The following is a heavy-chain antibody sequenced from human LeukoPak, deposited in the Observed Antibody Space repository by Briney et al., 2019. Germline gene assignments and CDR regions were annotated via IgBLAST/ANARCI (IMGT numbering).Heavy chain of an antibody. J-gene: IGHJ4*02. CDR2: IYYTGTT. V-gene: IGHV4-39*07. CDR1: GVSVSSSGYY. D-gene: IGHD2-2*01. Sequence: PSETLSLTSTVSGVSVSSSGYYWGWIRRPPGKGLEWIGSIYYTGTTYYNPSLKSRVTMSLDTSKNQFSLKVTSVTAADTAVYYCARGRSSLDYWGQGTLVTVSS. CDR3: ARGRSSLDY.